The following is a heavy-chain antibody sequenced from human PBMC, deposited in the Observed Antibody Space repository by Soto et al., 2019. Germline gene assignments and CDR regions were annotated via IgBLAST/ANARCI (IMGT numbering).Heavy chain of an antibody. V-gene: IGHV1-2*04. J-gene: IGHJ4*02. CDR3: ARDGKLYDFWSGYYTPYYFDY. D-gene: IGHD3-3*01. Sequence: ASVKVSCKASGYTFTGYYMHWVRQAPGQGLEWMGWINPNSGGTNYAQKFQGWVTMTRDTSISTAYMELSRLRSDDTAVYYCARDGKLYDFWSGYYTPYYFDYWGQGTLVTVSS. CDR2: INPNSGGT. CDR1: GYTFTGYY.